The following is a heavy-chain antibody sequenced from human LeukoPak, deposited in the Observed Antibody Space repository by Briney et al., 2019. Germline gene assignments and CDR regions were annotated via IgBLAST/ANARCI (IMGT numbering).Heavy chain of an antibody. V-gene: IGHV3-21*01. J-gene: IGHJ5*02. CDR3: ARDLGYSSSWTRWFDP. D-gene: IGHD6-13*01. CDR1: WFTFNSHS. Sequence: GSLRLFFSASWFTFNSHSMNWVRPASGEGLELVSSLSSSSSYIYYADSVKGRFTISRDNAKNSLYLQMNSLRAEDTAVYYCARDLGYSSSWTRWFDPWGRGTLVTVSS. CDR2: LSSSSSYI.